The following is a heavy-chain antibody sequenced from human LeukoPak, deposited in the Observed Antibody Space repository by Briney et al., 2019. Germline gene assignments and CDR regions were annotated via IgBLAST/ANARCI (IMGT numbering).Heavy chain of an antibody. D-gene: IGHD3-10*01. V-gene: IGHV1-46*01. Sequence: EASVKVSCKASGYTFTSYYMHWVRQAPGQGLEWMGIINPSGGSTSYAQKFQGKVTMTTDTSTSTAYMELRSLRSDDTAVYYCAREGSSTYYYGSGSYPNWFDPWGQGTLVTVSS. CDR1: GYTFTSYY. CDR3: AREGSSTYYYGSGSYPNWFDP. J-gene: IGHJ5*02. CDR2: INPSGGST.